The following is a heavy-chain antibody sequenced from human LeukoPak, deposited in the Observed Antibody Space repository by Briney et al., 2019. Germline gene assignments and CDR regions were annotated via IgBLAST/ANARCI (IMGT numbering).Heavy chain of an antibody. J-gene: IGHJ4*02. CDR1: GGSISSSSYY. D-gene: IGHD6-13*01. CDR3: ARGAFLAAAGGELDY. Sequence: SETLSLTCTVSGGSISSSSYYWGWIRQPPGKGLEWIGEINHSGSTNYNPSLKSRATISVDTSKNQFSLKLSSVTAADTAVYYCARGAFLAAAGGELDYWGQGTLVTVSS. CDR2: INHSGST. V-gene: IGHV4-39*07.